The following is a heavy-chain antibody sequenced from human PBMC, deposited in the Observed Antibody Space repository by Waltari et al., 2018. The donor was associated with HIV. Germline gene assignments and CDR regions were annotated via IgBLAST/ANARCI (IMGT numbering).Heavy chain of an antibody. CDR2: IYYGVST. Sequence: QVQLQESGPGLVKLSQTLSLTCIVSGGSINSDDYSWDWIRQPPGKGLEWIGSIYYGVSTYYNPSLKSRITVSVDRSKNQFALKLTSVTAADTAVYYCARIGTLQYYFDYWGQGTLVTVSS. J-gene: IGHJ4*02. CDR1: GGSINSDDYS. D-gene: IGHD1-1*01. V-gene: IGHV4-30-4*08. CDR3: ARIGTLQYYFDY.